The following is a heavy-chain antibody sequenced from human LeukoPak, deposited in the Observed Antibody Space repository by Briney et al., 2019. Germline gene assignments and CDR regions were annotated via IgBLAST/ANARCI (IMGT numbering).Heavy chain of an antibody. Sequence: PSETLSLTCTVSGGSISSYYWSWIRQPPGKGLEWIGYIYYSGSTNYNPFLKSRVTISVDTSKNQFSLKLSSVTAADTAVYYCAGGGDSSGYYLVDYWGQGTLVTVSS. D-gene: IGHD3-22*01. CDR1: GGSISSYY. V-gene: IGHV4-59*01. CDR2: IYYSGST. J-gene: IGHJ4*02. CDR3: AGGGDSSGYYLVDY.